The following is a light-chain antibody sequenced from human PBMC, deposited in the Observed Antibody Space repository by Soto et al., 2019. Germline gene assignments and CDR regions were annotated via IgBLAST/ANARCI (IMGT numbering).Light chain of an antibody. CDR1: QNINTY. CDR2: AAS. V-gene: IGKV1-39*01. CDR3: QQSNRTPWT. J-gene: IGKJ1*01. Sequence: DIQMTQSPSSLSASVGDIVTITCRASQNINTYLNWYQEKPGTAPKLLICAASYLQTGVPSRFSGSASATLFTLTITSLQPEDFATYYCQQSNRTPWTFGPGTKVDIK.